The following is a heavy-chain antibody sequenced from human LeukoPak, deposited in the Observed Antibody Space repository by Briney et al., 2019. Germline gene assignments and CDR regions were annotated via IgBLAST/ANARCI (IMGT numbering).Heavy chain of an antibody. Sequence: PSETLSLTCTVSGGSISSYYWSWVRQPPGKGLEXXXXXXXXXXXXYNPSLKSRVTISVDTSKNQFSLKLSSVTAADTAVYYCARGVVVPAAMIGSVYCGGDCYSYAFDIWGQGTMVTVSS. CDR2: XXXXXXX. V-gene: IGHV4-59*08. J-gene: IGHJ3*02. D-gene: IGHD2-21*02. CDR3: ARGVVVPAAMIGSVYCGGDCYSYAFDI. CDR1: GGSISSYY.